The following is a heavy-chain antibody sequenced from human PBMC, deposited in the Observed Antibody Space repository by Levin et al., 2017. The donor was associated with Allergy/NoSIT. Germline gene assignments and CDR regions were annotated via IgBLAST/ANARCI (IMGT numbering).Heavy chain of an antibody. V-gene: IGHV1-2*04. CDR1: GYTFRDYY. J-gene: IGHJ2*01. CDR3: VRDAGPPGRYWYFGL. CDR2: IDPRNGHT. D-gene: IGHD3-10*01. Sequence: GESLKISCKASGYTFRDYYIHWVRQAPGRGPEWMGWIDPRNGHTEYAQKFQGWVTMTRDTFISTAYMDLGRLTSDDTGVYYCVRDAGPPGRYWYFGLWGRGTPVIVSS.